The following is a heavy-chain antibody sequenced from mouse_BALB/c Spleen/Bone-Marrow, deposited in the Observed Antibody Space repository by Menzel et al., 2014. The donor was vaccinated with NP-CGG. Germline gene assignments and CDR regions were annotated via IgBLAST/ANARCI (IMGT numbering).Heavy chain of an antibody. CDR3: TRGGNWDDFDY. CDR2: ISSGSSNI. CDR1: GFTFSSFG. V-gene: IGHV5-17*02. D-gene: IGHD4-1*01. J-gene: IGHJ2*01. Sequence: EVKLVGSGGGLVQPGGSRKLSCAASGFTFSSFGMHWVRQAPEKGLEWVAYISSGSSNIYYADTVKGRFTISRDNPKNTLFLQMTSLRSEDTAMYYCTRGGNWDDFDYWGQGTTLTVSS.